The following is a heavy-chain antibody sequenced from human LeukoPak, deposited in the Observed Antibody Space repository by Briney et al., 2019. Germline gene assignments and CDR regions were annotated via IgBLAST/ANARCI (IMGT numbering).Heavy chain of an antibody. CDR2: ISVSGNT. CDR3: ARDRSSYSSSWYYYYYMDV. D-gene: IGHD6-13*01. J-gene: IGHJ6*03. Sequence: GGSLRLSCAASGFTLSSYAMSWVRQGPGKGLEWVSAISVSGNTYHADSVKGRFTISRDSSKNTLYLQMNSLRAGDAAVYYCARDRSSYSSSWYYYYYMDVWGKGTTVTVSS. CDR1: GFTLSSYA. V-gene: IGHV3-23*01.